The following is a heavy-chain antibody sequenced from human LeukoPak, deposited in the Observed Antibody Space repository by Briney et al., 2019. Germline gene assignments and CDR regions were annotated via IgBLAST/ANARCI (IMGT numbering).Heavy chain of an antibody. CDR2: ISDGGT. CDR3: ARDRISGNHKFFDL. V-gene: IGHV3-23*01. J-gene: IGHJ2*01. CDR1: GFTFSTYA. D-gene: IGHD3-3*01. Sequence: GGSLRLSCAASGFTFSTYAMSWVRQAPGRGLEWVSAISDGGTYYADSVKGRFTISRDSSKNTLYLQMNSLRAEDTALYYCARDRISGNHKFFDLWGRGTLVTVSS.